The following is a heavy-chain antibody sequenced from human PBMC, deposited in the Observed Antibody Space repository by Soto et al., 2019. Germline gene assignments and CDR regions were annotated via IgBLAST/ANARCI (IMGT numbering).Heavy chain of an antibody. J-gene: IGHJ3*02. V-gene: IGHV3-30*18. CDR3: AKESDAFDI. CDR2: LSYEGRDK. Sequence: QVQLVESGGGVVQPGRSLTLSCAASKFTFSNYAMHWVRQAPGKGLEWVAGLSYEGRDKWYADSVKGRFTISRDNSKNTLYLQMNSLRAEDTAIYYCAKESDAFDIWGQGTMVTVSS. CDR1: KFTFSNYA.